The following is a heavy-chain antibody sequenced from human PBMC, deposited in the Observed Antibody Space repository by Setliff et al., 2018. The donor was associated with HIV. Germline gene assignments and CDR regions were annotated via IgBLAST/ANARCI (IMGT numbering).Heavy chain of an antibody. V-gene: IGHV1-18*01. J-gene: IGHJ4*02. CDR1: GYTFTTYG. CDR3: AGGGGGYNFWSGYSSFDY. D-gene: IGHD3-3*01. Sequence: PSVKVSCKPSGYTFTTYGLSWVRQAPGQGLEWMGLISTYSDETSYSQKLQGRLTMTTDTSTSTAYMELRSLRSDDTAVYYCAGGGGGYNFWSGYSSFDYWGQGTLVTAPQ. CDR2: ISTYSDET.